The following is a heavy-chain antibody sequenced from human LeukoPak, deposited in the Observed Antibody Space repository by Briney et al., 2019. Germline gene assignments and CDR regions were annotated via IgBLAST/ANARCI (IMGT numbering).Heavy chain of an antibody. CDR3: ARAAWQLAPDY. J-gene: IGHJ4*02. CDR2: IYHSGRT. D-gene: IGHD6-6*01. V-gene: IGHV4-30-2*01. Sequence: WVGYIYHSGRTYYNPSLTSRVPISVDRSKNQFSLKLSSVTAADTAVYYCARAAWQLAPDYWGQGTLVTVSS.